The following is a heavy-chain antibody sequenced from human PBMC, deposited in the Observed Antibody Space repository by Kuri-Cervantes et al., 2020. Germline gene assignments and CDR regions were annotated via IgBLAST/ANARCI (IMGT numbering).Heavy chain of an antibody. Sequence: SETLSLTCTVSGGSISSSSYYWGWIRQPPGKGLEWIGSIYYSGSTYYNPSLKSRVTISVDTSKNQFSLKLSSVTAADTAVYYCARGRRGYCSSTSCTRGWYFDLWGRGTLVTVSS. V-gene: IGHV4-39*01. J-gene: IGHJ2*01. CDR2: IYYSGST. CDR3: ARGRRGYCSSTSCTRGWYFDL. CDR1: GGSISSSSYY. D-gene: IGHD2-2*01.